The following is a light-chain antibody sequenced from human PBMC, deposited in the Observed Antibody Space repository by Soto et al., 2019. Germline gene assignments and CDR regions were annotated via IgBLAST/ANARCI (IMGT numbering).Light chain of an antibody. CDR3: QQRSKWART. Sequence: EIVLTQSPATLSLSPGERATLSCRASQSVSSYLAWYQQKPGQAPRLLIYDSSNRAAGIPARFSGSGSGTDFTLPISSLEPEDFAVYYCQQRSKWARTFGQGTKVEIK. CDR2: DSS. J-gene: IGKJ1*01. CDR1: QSVSSY. V-gene: IGKV3-11*01.